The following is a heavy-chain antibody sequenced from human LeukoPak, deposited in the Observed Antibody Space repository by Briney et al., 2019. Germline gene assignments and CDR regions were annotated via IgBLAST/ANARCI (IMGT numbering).Heavy chain of an antibody. CDR2: ISGSGGST. D-gene: IGHD3-16*02. J-gene: IGHJ6*02. CDR1: GFTFSSCA. Sequence: GGSLRLSCAASGFTFSSCAMSWVRQAPGKGLEWVSAISGSGGSTYYADSVKGRFTISRDNSKNTLYLQMNSLRAEDTAVYYCAKDGSYDYVWGSYRYPIYYYYYGMDVWGQGTTVTVSS. CDR3: AKDGSYDYVWGSYRYPIYYYYYGMDV. V-gene: IGHV3-23*01.